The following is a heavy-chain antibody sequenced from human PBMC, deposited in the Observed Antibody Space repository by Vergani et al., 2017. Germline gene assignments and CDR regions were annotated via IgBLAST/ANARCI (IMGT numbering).Heavy chain of an antibody. CDR1: GGSISSSSYY. V-gene: IGHV4-39*01. CDR3: ARGLTVVVPAAGYYYYYMDV. CDR2: IYYSGST. J-gene: IGHJ6*03. D-gene: IGHD2-2*01. Sequence: QLQLQESGSGLVKPSQTLSLTCAVSGGSISSSSYYWGWIRQPPGKGLEWIGSIYYSGSTYYNPSLKSRVTISVDTSKNQFSLKLSSVTAADTAVYYCARGLTVVVPAAGYYYYYMDVWGKGTTVTVSS.